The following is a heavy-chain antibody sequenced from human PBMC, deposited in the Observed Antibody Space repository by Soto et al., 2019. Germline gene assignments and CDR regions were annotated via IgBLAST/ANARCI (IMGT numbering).Heavy chain of an antibody. CDR2: IWYDGTDK. CDR1: GFTFSSYG. V-gene: IGHV3-33*01. Sequence: PGGSLRLSCAASGFTFSSYGMHWVCQAPGKGLEWVASIWYDGTDKNYGDSVKGRFTISRDDSKNTLFLQMNSLRAEDTAVYYCARVSRASSSDYFDYWGQGTLVTVSS. J-gene: IGHJ4*02. CDR3: ARVSRASSSDYFDY. D-gene: IGHD6-6*01.